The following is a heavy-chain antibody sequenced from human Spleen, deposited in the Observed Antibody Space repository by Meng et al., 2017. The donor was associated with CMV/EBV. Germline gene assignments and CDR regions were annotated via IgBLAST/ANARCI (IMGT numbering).Heavy chain of an antibody. D-gene: IGHD3-22*01. J-gene: IGHJ2*01. CDR2: IIPILNVA. CDR3: AKDGGQNYYDASGLIWYFDL. CDR1: FARNT. Sequence: FARNTINSVRQAPGQGPEWMGRIIPILNVANYAQSFEDRVTITADKSATTAYMELTNLRSEDTAVYFCAKDGGQNYYDASGLIWYFDLWGRGTLVTVSS. V-gene: IGHV1-69*02.